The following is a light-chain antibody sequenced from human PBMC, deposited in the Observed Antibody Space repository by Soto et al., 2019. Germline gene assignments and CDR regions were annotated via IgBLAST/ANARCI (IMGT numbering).Light chain of an antibody. CDR1: QSIDNY. Sequence: IQMTQSPPSLPASVGDRVIITCLTSQSIDNYLNWYQQKPGKAPKLLIYAASTLQSGVPSGFSASGSETHFTLTISSLQPEDIATYYCQQSYTTLFTFGPGTKVDI. CDR2: AAS. V-gene: IGKV1-39*01. J-gene: IGKJ3*01. CDR3: QQSYTTLFT.